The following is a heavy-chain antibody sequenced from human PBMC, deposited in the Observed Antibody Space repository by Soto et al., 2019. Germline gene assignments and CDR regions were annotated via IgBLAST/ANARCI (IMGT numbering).Heavy chain of an antibody. V-gene: IGHV3-30*18. CDR1: GFTFSSYG. J-gene: IGHJ4*02. CDR2: ISYDGSNK. D-gene: IGHD1-26*01. Sequence: GGSLRLSCAASGFTFSSYGMHWVRQAPGKGLEWVAVISYDGSNKYYADSVKGRFTISRDNSKNTLYLQMNSLRAEDTAVYYCAKFQGYSGSYNLKAGLGGYWGQGTLVTVSS. CDR3: AKFQGYSGSYNLKAGLGGY.